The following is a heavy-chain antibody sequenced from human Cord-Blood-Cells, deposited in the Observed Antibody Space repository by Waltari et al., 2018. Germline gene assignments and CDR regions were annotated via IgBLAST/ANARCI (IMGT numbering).Heavy chain of an antibody. J-gene: IGHJ5*02. CDR1: GGTFSSYA. CDR3: ARGAPGFNWFDP. V-gene: IGHV1-69*10. CDR2: IIPILGKA. Sequence: QVQLVQSGAEVKKPGSSVKVSCKASGGTFSSYAISWVRQAPGQGLEWMGGIIPILGKANDGQKFQGRVTITADKSTSTAYMELSSLRCEDTAVYYCARGAPGFNWFDPWGQGTLVTVSS. D-gene: IGHD6-25*01.